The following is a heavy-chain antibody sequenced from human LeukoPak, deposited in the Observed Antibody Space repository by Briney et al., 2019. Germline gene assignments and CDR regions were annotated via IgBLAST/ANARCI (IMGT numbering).Heavy chain of an antibody. V-gene: IGHV3-21*01. CDR1: GFTFSSYS. CDR3: ASAVAGTDYYYGMDV. CDR2: ISSSSSYI. Sequence: PGGSLRLSCAASGFTFSSYSMNWVRQAPGKGLEWVSSISSSSSYIYYADSVKGRFTISRDNDKNSLYLQMNSLRAEDTAVYYCASAVAGTDYYYGMDVWGQGTTVTVSS. J-gene: IGHJ6*02. D-gene: IGHD6-19*01.